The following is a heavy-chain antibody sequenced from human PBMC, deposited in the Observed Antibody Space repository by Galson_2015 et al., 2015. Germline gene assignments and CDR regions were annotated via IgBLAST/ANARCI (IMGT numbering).Heavy chain of an antibody. CDR1: GFTFSPYS. CDR2: ISSSSSYI. Sequence: SLRLSCAASGFTFSPYSMKWVRQTPGKGLEWVSSISSSSSYIDYADSVRGRFTISRDNAKNSLYLQMNSLRAEDTAVYYCAVDYDFWSGYYTGRTTYRGQGTLVTVSS. D-gene: IGHD3-3*01. V-gene: IGHV3-21*01. J-gene: IGHJ4*02. CDR3: AVDYDFWSGYYTGRTTY.